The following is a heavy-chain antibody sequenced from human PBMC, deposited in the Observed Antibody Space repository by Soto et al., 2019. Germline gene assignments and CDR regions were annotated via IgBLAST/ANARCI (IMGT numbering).Heavy chain of an antibody. CDR1: SGSFSGYY. Sequence: QVQLHQWGAGLLKPSETLSLACSIYSGSFSGYYWSWIRQPPGKGLEWIGEISQSGHTNYSPSLKSRVYISIDTSKNQFSLNLASVSAADTAVYYCARAPKVSGSSQTRPDFWGQGTLVTVSS. CDR2: ISQSGHT. V-gene: IGHV4-34*01. CDR3: ARAPKVSGSSQTRPDF. J-gene: IGHJ4*02. D-gene: IGHD6-6*01.